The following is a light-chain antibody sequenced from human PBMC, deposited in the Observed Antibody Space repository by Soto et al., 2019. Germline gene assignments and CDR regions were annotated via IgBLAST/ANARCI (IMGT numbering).Light chain of an antibody. CDR3: QQYDNYSLT. V-gene: IGKV1-5*01. CDR2: DAS. CDR1: QSITTW. J-gene: IGKJ4*01. Sequence: DIHMTQSPSTLYASVGDRVTITCRASQSITTWLAWYQQKPGKAPNLLIFDASILESGVPSRFSGSGSGTEFTLTIRSLQPDDFGTYYCQQYDNYSLTFGGGTKVEIK.